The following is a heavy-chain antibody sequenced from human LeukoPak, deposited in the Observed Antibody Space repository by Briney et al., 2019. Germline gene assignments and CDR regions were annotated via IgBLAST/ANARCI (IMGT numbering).Heavy chain of an antibody. D-gene: IGHD2-15*01. Sequence: GGSLRLSCAASGFTFSSYSMNWVRQAPGKGLEWVSSISSSSSYIYYADSVKGRFTISRDNAKNSLYLQMNSLRAEDTAVNYCARGRRRYCSGGSCSDYWGQGTLVTVSS. J-gene: IGHJ4*02. CDR1: GFTFSSYS. CDR2: ISSSSSYI. CDR3: ARGRRRYCSGGSCSDY. V-gene: IGHV3-21*01.